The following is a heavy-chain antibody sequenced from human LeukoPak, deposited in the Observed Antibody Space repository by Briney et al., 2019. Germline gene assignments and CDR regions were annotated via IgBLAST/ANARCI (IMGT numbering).Heavy chain of an antibody. D-gene: IGHD6-13*01. Sequence: GGPLRLSCAASGFTFSSYVMNWVRQAPGKGLEWVASISYDGSNKYCADSVKGRCTISRDNSKNTLYLEMNSLRAEDTAVYYCARNRQLDYWGQGTLVTVSS. CDR1: GFTFSSYV. V-gene: IGHV3-30*04. J-gene: IGHJ4*02. CDR2: ISYDGSNK. CDR3: ARNRQLDY.